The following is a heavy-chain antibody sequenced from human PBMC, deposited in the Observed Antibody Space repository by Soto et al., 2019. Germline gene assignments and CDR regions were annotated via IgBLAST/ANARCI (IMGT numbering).Heavy chain of an antibody. J-gene: IGHJ6*02. V-gene: IGHV1-69*13. D-gene: IGHD5-12*01. Sequence: ASVKVSCKASGGTFSSYAISWVRQAPGQGLEWMGGIIPIFGTANYAQKFQGRVTITADESTSTAYMELSSLRSEDTAVYYCARVGGWLQFDSDYYYGMNVWGQGTTVTVSS. CDR1: GGTFSSYA. CDR2: IIPIFGTA. CDR3: ARVGGWLQFDSDYYYGMNV.